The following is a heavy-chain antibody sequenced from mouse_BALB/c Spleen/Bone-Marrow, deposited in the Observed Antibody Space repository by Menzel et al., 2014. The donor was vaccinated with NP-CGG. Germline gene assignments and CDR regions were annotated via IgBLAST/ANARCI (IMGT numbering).Heavy chain of an antibody. Sequence: EVKVVESGPSLVKPSQTLSLTCSITGDSITSGYWNWIRKFPGNKLEYMGYISYSGSTYYNPSLKSRISITRDTSKSQYYLQLNSVTTEDTATYYCARGRAMGFAYWGQGTLVTVSA. J-gene: IGHJ3*01. CDR2: ISYSGST. CDR1: GDSITSGY. D-gene: IGHD1-1*02. CDR3: ARGRAMGFAY. V-gene: IGHV3-8*02.